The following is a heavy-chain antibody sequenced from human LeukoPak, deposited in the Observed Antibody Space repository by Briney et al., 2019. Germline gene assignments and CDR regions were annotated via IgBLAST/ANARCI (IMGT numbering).Heavy chain of an antibody. D-gene: IGHD3-22*01. CDR1: GFTLTVYY. CDR3: ARSRTAVGITMIVVVTPHFDY. V-gene: IGHV1-2*02. J-gene: IGHJ4*02. Sequence: ASVTVSCKASGFTLTVYYMHWVRQAPGQGLEWMGWINPKSGGTNYAQKFQGRVTMTRDTSISTAYMELSRLRSDDTAVYYCARSRTAVGITMIVVVTPHFDYWGQGTLVTVSS. CDR2: INPKSGGT.